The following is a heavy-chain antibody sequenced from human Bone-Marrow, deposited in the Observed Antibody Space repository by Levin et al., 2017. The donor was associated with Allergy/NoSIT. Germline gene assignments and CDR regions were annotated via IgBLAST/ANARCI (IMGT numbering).Heavy chain of an antibody. Sequence: GGSLRLSCAASGFSFVSYALHWVRQTPGKGLEWVAAISFDGSEKFHADSVKGRFTISRDNSKNMLYLQLNSLTREDTALYFCARDLSSSRPKWFDPWGQGTAVIVSS. J-gene: IGHJ5*02. D-gene: IGHD2-2*01. V-gene: IGHV3-30*04. CDR3: ARDLSSSRPKWFDP. CDR1: GFSFVSYA. CDR2: ISFDGSEK.